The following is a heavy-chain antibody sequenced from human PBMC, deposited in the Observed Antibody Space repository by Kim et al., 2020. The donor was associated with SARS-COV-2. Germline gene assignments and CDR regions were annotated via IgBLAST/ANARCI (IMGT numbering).Heavy chain of an antibody. CDR3: ARDAEKLAADV. CDR2: N. V-gene: IGHV6-1*01. J-gene: IGHJ6*02. D-gene: IGHD3-3*02. Sequence: NDYAVSVKSRITSNPDTSKNQFSLQLNSVTPEDTAVYYCARDAEKLAADVWGQGTTVTVSS.